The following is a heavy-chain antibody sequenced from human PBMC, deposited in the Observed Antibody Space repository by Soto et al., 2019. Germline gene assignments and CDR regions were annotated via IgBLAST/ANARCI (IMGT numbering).Heavy chain of an antibody. CDR3: ARGPVGYGDYEDAFDI. CDR1: GFTFSSYS. D-gene: IGHD4-17*01. CDR2: ISSSSSYI. V-gene: IGHV3-21*01. Sequence: EVQLVESGGGLVKPGGSLRLSCAASGFTFSSYSMNWVRQAPGKGLEWVSSISSSSSYIYYADSVKGRFTISRDNAKNSLYLQMNSQRAEDTAVYYCARGPVGYGDYEDAFDIWGQGTMVTVSS. J-gene: IGHJ3*02.